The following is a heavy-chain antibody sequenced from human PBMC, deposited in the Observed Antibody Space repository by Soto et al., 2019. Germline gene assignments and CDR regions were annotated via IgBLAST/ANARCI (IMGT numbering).Heavy chain of an antibody. Sequence: SQTLALSFAISGDTVSSNSATLNWISQSPPRGLECLVRTYYRSSVYKDYAVAVKSRITINPDTSKNQFXVNLNSVTPEDTAVYYCAREIAVAGGNFDFWGQGTMVTVYS. J-gene: IGHJ4*02. CDR1: GDTVSSNSAT. CDR2: TYYRSSVYK. CDR3: AREIAVAGGNFDF. V-gene: IGHV6-1*01. D-gene: IGHD6-19*01.